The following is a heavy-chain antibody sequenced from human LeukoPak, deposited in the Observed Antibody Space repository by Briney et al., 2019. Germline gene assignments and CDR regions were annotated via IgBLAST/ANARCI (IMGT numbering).Heavy chain of an antibody. D-gene: IGHD3-10*01. V-gene: IGHV3-21*01. CDR3: AKDRIWFGELLGGYYFDY. Sequence: AGGSLRLSCAASGFTFSSYSMNWVRQAPGKGLEWVSSISGSSSYIYYADSVKGRFTVSRDNAKKSLYLQMNSLRAEDTAVYYCAKDRIWFGELLGGYYFDYWGQGTLVTVSS. J-gene: IGHJ4*02. CDR1: GFTFSSYS. CDR2: ISGSSSYI.